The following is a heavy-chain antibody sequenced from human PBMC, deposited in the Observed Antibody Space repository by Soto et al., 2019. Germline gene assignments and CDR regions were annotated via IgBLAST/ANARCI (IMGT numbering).Heavy chain of an antibody. V-gene: IGHV3-30*03. D-gene: IGHD2-15*01. CDR1: GFPFSRYG. Sequence: QVQLVESGGGVVQPGRSLRLSCAASGFPFSRYGMHWVRQAPGKGLDWVALISYDGSKKYYADSVKGRFTISRDNSKQTLYLQMSSLRAEDTAVYYCAGGQYYFDYCGQGTLVSVSS. CDR2: ISYDGSKK. CDR3: AGGQYYFDY. J-gene: IGHJ4*02.